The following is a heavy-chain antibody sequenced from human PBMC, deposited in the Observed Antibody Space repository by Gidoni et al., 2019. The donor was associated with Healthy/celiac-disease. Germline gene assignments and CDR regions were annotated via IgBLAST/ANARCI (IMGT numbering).Heavy chain of an antibody. Sequence: QVQLVQSGAEVKKPGASVKVSCKASGYTFTSYAMHWVRQAPGQRLEWMGWINAGNGNTKYSQKCQGRVTITSDTAASTAYMELSSLRSEDTAVYYCARSVATTPFDYWGQGTLVTVSS. CDR1: GYTFTSYA. J-gene: IGHJ4*02. CDR3: ARSVATTPFDY. D-gene: IGHD5-12*01. V-gene: IGHV1-3*01. CDR2: INAGNGNT.